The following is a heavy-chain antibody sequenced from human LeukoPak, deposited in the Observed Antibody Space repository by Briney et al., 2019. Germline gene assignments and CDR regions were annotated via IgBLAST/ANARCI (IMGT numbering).Heavy chain of an antibody. D-gene: IGHD5-12*01. CDR2: ISAYNGNT. CDR1: GYTFTSYG. V-gene: IGHV1-18*01. Sequence: ASVKVSCKASGYTFTSYGISWVRQAPGQGLEWMGLISAYNGNTNYAQKLQGRVTMTTDTSTSTAYMELRSLRSDDTAVYYCARDPTVDIVATIATQRPFDYWGQGTLVTVSS. J-gene: IGHJ4*02. CDR3: ARDPTVDIVATIATQRPFDY.